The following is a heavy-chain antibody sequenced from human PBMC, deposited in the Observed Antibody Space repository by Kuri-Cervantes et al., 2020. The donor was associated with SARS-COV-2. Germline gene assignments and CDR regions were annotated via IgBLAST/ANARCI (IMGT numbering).Heavy chain of an antibody. CDR3: ARDGTPKSWGSAFDI. J-gene: IGHJ3*02. D-gene: IGHD7-27*01. CDR2: IYYSGST. CDR1: GGSISSYY. Sequence: SETLSLTCTVSGGSISSYYWSWIRQPPGKGLEWIGSIYYSGSTYYNPSLKSRVTISVDTSKNQFSLKLSSVTAADTAVYYCARDGTPKSWGSAFDIWGQGTMVTVSS. V-gene: IGHV4-39*07.